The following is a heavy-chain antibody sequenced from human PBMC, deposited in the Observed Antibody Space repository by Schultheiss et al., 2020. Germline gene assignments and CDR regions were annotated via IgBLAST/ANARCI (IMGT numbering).Heavy chain of an antibody. J-gene: IGHJ4*02. CDR3: ARDISSTVTSYYFDY. D-gene: IGHD4-17*01. CDR1: GGSISSGSYY. Sequence: SQTLSLTCTVSGGSISSGSYYWSWIRQPAGKGLEWIGRIYTSGSTNYNPSLKSRVTISVDTSKNQFSLKLSSVTAADTAVYYCARDISSTVTSYYFDYWGQGTLVTLSS. CDR2: IYTSGST. V-gene: IGHV4-61*02.